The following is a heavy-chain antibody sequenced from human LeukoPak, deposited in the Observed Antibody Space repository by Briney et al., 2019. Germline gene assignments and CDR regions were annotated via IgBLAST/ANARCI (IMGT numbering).Heavy chain of an antibody. J-gene: IGHJ4*02. V-gene: IGHV7-4-1*02. D-gene: IGHD6-19*01. CDR2: INTNTGNP. CDR3: ARGYSKPIAVAGSDFDY. CDR1: GHTFTSYG. Sequence: GASVKVSCKASGHTFTSYGLNWVRQAPGQGLEWMGWINTNTGNPTYAQGFTGRFVFSLDTSVSTAYLQISSLKAEDTAVYYCARGYSKPIAVAGSDFDYWGQGTLVTVSS.